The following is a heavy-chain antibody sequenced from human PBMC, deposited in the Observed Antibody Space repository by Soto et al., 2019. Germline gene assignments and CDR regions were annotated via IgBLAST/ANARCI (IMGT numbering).Heavy chain of an antibody. Sequence: GGSLRLSCAASGFTFSSYEINWVRQAPGKGLEWVSYISSSGSTIYYADSVKGRFTVSRDNAKNSLYLQMNSLRAEDTAVYYCARAPADNSSGYYYGGPGHYNFDYWGQGTLVTVSS. CDR1: GFTFSSYE. D-gene: IGHD3-22*01. V-gene: IGHV3-48*03. CDR3: ARAPADNSSGYYYGGPGHYNFDY. CDR2: ISSSGSTI. J-gene: IGHJ4*02.